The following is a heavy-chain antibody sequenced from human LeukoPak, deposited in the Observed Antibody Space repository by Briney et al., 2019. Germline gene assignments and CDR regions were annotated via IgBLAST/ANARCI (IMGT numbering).Heavy chain of an antibody. CDR3: ARRNSSSVVPRWDY. CDR2: IYNSGST. CDR1: GGSIISSSYY. D-gene: IGHD6-13*01. J-gene: IGHJ4*02. Sequence: PSETLSLTCTVSGGSIISSSYYWGWIRQPPGKGLEWIGSIYNSGSTYYNPSLKSRVTISVDTSKNQFSLKLSSVTAADTAVYYCARRNSSSVVPRWDYWGQGTLVTVSS. V-gene: IGHV4-39*01.